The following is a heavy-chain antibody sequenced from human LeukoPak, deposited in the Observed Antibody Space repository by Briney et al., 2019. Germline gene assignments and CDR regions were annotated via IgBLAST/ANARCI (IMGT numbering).Heavy chain of an antibody. Sequence: PGGSLRLSCAASGFTFSSYSMNWVRQAPGKGLEWVSSISSSSSYIYYADSVKGRFTIFRDNAKNSMYLQMNSLRADDTAVYYCARVGGGYSYGPNDYWGQGTLVTVSS. J-gene: IGHJ4*02. D-gene: IGHD5-18*01. CDR3: ARVGGGYSYGPNDY. V-gene: IGHV3-21*01. CDR2: ISSSSSYI. CDR1: GFTFSSYS.